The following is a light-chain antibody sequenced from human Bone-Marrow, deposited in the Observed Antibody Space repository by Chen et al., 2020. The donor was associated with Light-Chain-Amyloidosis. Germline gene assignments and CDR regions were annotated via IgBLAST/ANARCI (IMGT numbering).Light chain of an antibody. CDR2: RDT. V-gene: IGLV3-25*03. CDR3: QSADSSGTYEVI. J-gene: IGLJ2*01. Sequence: SYDLTQHPSVSVSPGQTARITCSGDDLPTKYAYWYQQKPGQAPVLVIHRDTERPSGISERFSGSSSGTTATLTISGVQAEDEADYHCQSADSSGTYEVIFGGGTKLTVL. CDR1: DLPTKY.